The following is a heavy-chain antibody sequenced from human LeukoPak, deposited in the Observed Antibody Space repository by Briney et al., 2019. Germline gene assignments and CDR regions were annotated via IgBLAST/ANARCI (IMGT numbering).Heavy chain of an antibody. D-gene: IGHD3-22*01. Sequence: GGSLRLACAASGFIFRDYAMTWVRQAPGKGLEWVGRIKSETDGGTTDYAAPVKGRFTISRDDSKNTLYLQMNSLKTEDTAVYYCTTEIVVVLDDAFDIWGQGTMVTVSS. CDR2: IKSETDGGTT. J-gene: IGHJ3*02. CDR3: TTEIVVVLDDAFDI. V-gene: IGHV3-15*01. CDR1: GFIFRDYA.